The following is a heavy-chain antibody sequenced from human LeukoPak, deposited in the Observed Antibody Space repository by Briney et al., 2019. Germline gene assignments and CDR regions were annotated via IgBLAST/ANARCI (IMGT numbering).Heavy chain of an antibody. D-gene: IGHD5-18*01. CDR3: ARTYTAMVPYYFDY. CDR1: GFSLSTSGMC. V-gene: IGHV2-70*11. Sequence: SGPTLVNPTQTLTLTCTFSGFSLSTSGMCVSWIRQPPGKALEWLARIDWDDGKYYSTSLKTRLTISKDTSKNQVVLTMTNMDPVDTATYYCARTYTAMVPYYFDYWGQGTLVTVSS. CDR2: IDWDDGK. J-gene: IGHJ4*02.